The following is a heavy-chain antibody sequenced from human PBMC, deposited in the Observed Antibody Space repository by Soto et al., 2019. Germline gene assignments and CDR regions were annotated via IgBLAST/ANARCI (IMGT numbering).Heavy chain of an antibody. Sequence: SDSLSFTCAASGASISGSYYYWAWLRQSPGKGPEWIGSVFYTGFTSYNPSLESRVSVSVDTSKSQFSLKLSAVTAADTAVYYCATSQKGYNWNYFDHWGQGALVTVSS. D-gene: IGHD1-20*01. V-gene: IGHV4-39*01. J-gene: IGHJ4*02. CDR1: GASISGSYYY. CDR3: ATSQKGYNWNYFDH. CDR2: VFYTGFT.